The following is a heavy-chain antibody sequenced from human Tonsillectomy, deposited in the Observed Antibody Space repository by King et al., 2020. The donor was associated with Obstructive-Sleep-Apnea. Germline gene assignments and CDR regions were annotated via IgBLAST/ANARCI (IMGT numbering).Heavy chain of an antibody. D-gene: IGHD6-25*01. J-gene: IGHJ5*02. Sequence: QLQESGPGLVKPSETLSLNCTVSSASIRSSSYYWGWIRQPPGKGLEWIGSIYYRGSTYYNPSLRSRVTISVDTSKNQFSLKVSSVTAADTAVYYCARHEENSGWIAHWGQGTLVSVSS. CDR2: IYYRGST. V-gene: IGHV4-39*01. CDR1: SASIRSSSYY. CDR3: ARHEENSGWIAH.